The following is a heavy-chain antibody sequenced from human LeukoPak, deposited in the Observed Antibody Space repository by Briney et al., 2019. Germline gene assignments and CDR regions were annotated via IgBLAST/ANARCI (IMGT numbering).Heavy chain of an antibody. D-gene: IGHD3-16*01. CDR3: ARGLVGGAGGTDY. Sequence: SVKVSCKASGGAFSSYAISWVRQAPGQGLEWMGGIIPIFGTANYAQKFQGRVTITADESTSTAYMELSSLRSEDTAVYYCARGLVGGAGGTDYWGQGTLVTVSS. CDR1: GGAFSSYA. V-gene: IGHV1-69*13. J-gene: IGHJ4*02. CDR2: IIPIFGTA.